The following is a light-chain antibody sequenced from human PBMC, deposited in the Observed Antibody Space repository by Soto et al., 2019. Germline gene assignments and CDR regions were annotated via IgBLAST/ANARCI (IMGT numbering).Light chain of an antibody. J-gene: IGLJ3*02. Sequence: QSALTQPPSASGSPGQSVTISCAGTSSDVGGYDYVSWYQQHPGKAPKLIIYEVNKRPSGVPDRFSGSKSANTASLTVSGLQAEDEADYYCSSYAGSNNLRMFGGGTQVSVL. CDR2: EVN. V-gene: IGLV2-8*01. CDR1: SSDVGGYDY. CDR3: SSYAGSNNLRM.